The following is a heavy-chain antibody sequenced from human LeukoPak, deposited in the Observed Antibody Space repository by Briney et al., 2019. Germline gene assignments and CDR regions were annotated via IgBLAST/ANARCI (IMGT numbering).Heavy chain of an antibody. Sequence: SVKVSCKASGGTFSSYAISWVRQAPGQGLEWMGGIIPIFGTANYAQKFQGRVTITADKSTSTAYMELSSLRSEDTAVYYGARDQKPGDRGDAFDIWGQGTMVTVSS. CDR1: GGTFSSYA. V-gene: IGHV1-69*06. D-gene: IGHD4-17*01. CDR3: ARDQKPGDRGDAFDI. J-gene: IGHJ3*02. CDR2: IIPIFGTA.